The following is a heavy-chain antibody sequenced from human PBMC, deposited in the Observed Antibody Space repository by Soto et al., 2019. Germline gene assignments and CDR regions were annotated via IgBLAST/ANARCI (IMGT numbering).Heavy chain of an antibody. CDR1: GYTFSAYY. CDR2: MNPKSGGR. Sequence: GASVKVSCKASGYTFSAYYTHWVLQAPGQWLEWVGWMNPKSGGRDFAQKFQGSVTLTRDTSISTAYMEVNRLRSDDTAVYYCTRQNTENSDGLYNDFDNWDQERTVTV. D-gene: IGHD1-20*01. CDR3: TRQNTENSDGLYNDFDN. V-gene: IGHV1-2*03. J-gene: IGHJ3*02.